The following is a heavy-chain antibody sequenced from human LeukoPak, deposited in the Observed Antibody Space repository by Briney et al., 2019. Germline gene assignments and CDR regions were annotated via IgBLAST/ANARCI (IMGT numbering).Heavy chain of an antibody. V-gene: IGHV1-69-2*01. J-gene: IGHJ5*02. CDR3: ATAPYSSGWFQFDR. CDR2: VDPEDGET. D-gene: IGHD6-19*01. Sequence: GATVKISCKVSGYTFTDYYMHWVQQAPGKGLEWMGLVDPEDGETIYAEKFQGRVTITADTSTDTAYMELSSLRSEDTAVYYCATAPYSSGWFQFDRWGQGTLVTVPS. CDR1: GYTFTDYY.